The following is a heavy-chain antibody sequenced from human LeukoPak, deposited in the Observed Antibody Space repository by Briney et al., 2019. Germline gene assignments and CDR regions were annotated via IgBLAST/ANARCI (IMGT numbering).Heavy chain of an antibody. V-gene: IGHV6-1*01. J-gene: IGHJ4*02. D-gene: IGHD6-19*01. CDR2: TYYRSKWYS. CDR1: GDSVSSNNAA. CDR3: ARGGRGSTVAVFEY. Sequence: SQTLSLTFAISGDSVSSNNAAWNWIRQSPSRGLEWLGRTYYRSKWYSDSAVSVKSRISINPDTSKNQVSLHLDSVTPDDTAVYYCARGGRGSTVAVFEYWGQGTLVTVSS.